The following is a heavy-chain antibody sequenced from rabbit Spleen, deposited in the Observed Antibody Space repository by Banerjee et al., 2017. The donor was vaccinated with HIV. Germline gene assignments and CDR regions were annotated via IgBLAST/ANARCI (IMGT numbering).Heavy chain of an antibody. CDR2: IAGGSSGFT. Sequence: QSLEESGGDLVKPGGTLTLTCTASGFSFSGNDYMCWVRQAPGKGLEWISCIAGGSSGFTYSATWAKGRFTISKTSSTTVTLQMTSLTAADTATYFCARGSATMTLVITGYYFTLWGPGTLVTVS. CDR3: ARGSATMTLVITGYYFTL. D-gene: IGHD2-1*01. V-gene: IGHV1S40*01. CDR1: GFSFSGNDY. J-gene: IGHJ4*01.